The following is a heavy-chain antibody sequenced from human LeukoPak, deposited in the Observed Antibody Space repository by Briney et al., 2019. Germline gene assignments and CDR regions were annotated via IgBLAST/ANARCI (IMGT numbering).Heavy chain of an antibody. CDR3: ARRGSSSSTLDYYFDY. D-gene: IGHD6-6*01. V-gene: IGHV4-39*01. J-gene: IGHJ4*02. CDR1: GGSISSNIHY. Sequence: SETLSLTCTVSGGSISSNIHYWGWIRQPPGKGLEWIGSIYYSGSTYYNPSLKSRVTISVDTSKNQFSLKPSSVTAADTAVYYCARRGSSSSTLDYYFDYWGQGTLVTVSS. CDR2: IYYSGST.